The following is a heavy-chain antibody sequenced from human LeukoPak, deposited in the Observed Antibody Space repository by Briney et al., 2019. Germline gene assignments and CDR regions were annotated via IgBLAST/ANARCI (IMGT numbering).Heavy chain of an antibody. CDR2: IWYSGGT. D-gene: IGHD2-15*01. CDR3: ARRYCSGGVCYFFDS. V-gene: IGHV4-39*01. Sequence: SETLSFTCNVSGDSISSNYCWDWIRQPPGKGMEWIVTIWYSGGTYYNPSLESRVIISVDTSKTQFSLRLTSVTATDTSIYYCARRYCSGGVCYFFDSWGQGTLVTVSS. CDR1: GDSISSNYC. J-gene: IGHJ4*02.